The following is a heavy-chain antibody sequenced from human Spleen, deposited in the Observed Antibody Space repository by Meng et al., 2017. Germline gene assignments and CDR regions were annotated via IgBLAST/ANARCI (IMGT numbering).Heavy chain of an antibody. Sequence: QVQLVQSGAEVRKPGSSVKVSCKASGGIFSSYAISWVRQAPGQGLEWMAWLGAHPGDTSHAPKFLGRVTVTADTATATAYMELRSLRSDDTAVYYCARGTPGRSYCDYWGLGTLVTVSS. V-gene: IGHV1-18*01. CDR3: ARGTPGRSYCDY. D-gene: IGHD3-10*01. J-gene: IGHJ4*02. CDR2: LGAHPGDT. CDR1: GGIFSSYA.